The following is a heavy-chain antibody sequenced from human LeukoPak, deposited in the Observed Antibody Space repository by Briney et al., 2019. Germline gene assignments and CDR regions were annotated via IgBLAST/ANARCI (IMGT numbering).Heavy chain of an antibody. CDR2: INPNSGGT. CDR3: ARDFPRRYCSGGSCSPHY. CDR1: GYTFTCYY. D-gene: IGHD2-15*01. Sequence: ASVKVSCKASGYTFTCYYMHWVRQAPGQGLEWMGWINPNSGGTNYAQKFQGRVTMTRDTSISTAYMELSRLRSDDTAVYYCARDFPRRYCSGGSCSPHYWGQGTLVTVSS. J-gene: IGHJ4*02. V-gene: IGHV1-2*02.